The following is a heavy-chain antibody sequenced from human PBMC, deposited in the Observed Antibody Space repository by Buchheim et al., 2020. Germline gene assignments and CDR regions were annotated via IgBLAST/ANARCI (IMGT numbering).Heavy chain of an antibody. J-gene: IGHJ4*02. CDR2: ISYDGSNK. CDR3: AKAPYGDYGMGY. Sequence: QVQLVESGRGVVQPGRSLRLSCAASGFTFSSYGMHWVRQAPGKGLEWVAVISYDGSNKYYADSVKGRFTISRDNSKNTLYLQMNSLRAEDTAVYYCAKAPYGDYGMGYWGQGTL. V-gene: IGHV3-30*18. CDR1: GFTFSSYG. D-gene: IGHD4-17*01.